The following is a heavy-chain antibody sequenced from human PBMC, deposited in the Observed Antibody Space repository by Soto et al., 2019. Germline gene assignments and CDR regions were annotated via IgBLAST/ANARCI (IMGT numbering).Heavy chain of an antibody. CDR3: ARDVSSGWYYFYY. V-gene: IGHV3-66*01. CDR1: GFTVSSNY. D-gene: IGHD6-19*01. Sequence: EVQLVESGGGLVQPGGSLRLSCAASGFTVSSNYMSWVRQAPGKGPEWVSVISSDGSKYYADSVKVRFTISRDNSKNTLYLQMNSLRAEDTAVYFCARDVSSGWYYFYYWGQGTLVTVSS. J-gene: IGHJ4*02. CDR2: ISSDGSK.